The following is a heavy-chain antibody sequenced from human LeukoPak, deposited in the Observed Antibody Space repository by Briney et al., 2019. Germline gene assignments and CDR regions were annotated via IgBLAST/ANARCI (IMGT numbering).Heavy chain of an antibody. J-gene: IGHJ6*04. CDR3: ARGMGDYVYYYCGMDV. V-gene: IGHV3-21*01. CDR1: GFTFSSYS. Sequence: GGSLRLSCAASGFTFSSYSMNWVRQAPGKGLEWVSPISSSSSYIYYADSVKGRFTISRDNAKNSLYLQMNSLRAEDTAVYYCARGMGDYVYYYCGMDVWGKGTTVTVSS. D-gene: IGHD4-17*01. CDR2: ISSSSSYI.